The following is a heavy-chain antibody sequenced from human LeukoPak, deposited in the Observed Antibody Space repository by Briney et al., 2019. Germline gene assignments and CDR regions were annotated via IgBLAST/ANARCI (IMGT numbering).Heavy chain of an antibody. Sequence: ASVKVSCKASGYTFTSYGITWVQQAPGQGLEWMGWISPYNGNTNYAQRFQGRVTMTTDTSTRTAYMELRSLRSDDTAVYYCARESGHCYGDNCFYFFDLWGQGFLVTVSS. CDR2: ISPYNGNT. V-gene: IGHV1-18*01. CDR1: GYTFTSYG. D-gene: IGHD2-21*01. CDR3: ARESGHCYGDNCFYFFDL. J-gene: IGHJ4*02.